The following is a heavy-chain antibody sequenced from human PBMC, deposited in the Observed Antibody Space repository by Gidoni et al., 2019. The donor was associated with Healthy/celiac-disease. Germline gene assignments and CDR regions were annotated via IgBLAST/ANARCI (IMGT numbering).Heavy chain of an antibody. CDR2: ISGSGGST. D-gene: IGHD5-18*01. Sequence: EVQLLESGGGLVQPGGSLRPPCADSGFPFSSYAMSWVRQAPGKGLEWVSAISGSGGSTYYADSVKGRFTISRDNSKNTLYLQMNSLRAEDTAVYYCAKFVRYGLYYFDYWGQGTLVTVSS. V-gene: IGHV3-23*01. CDR3: AKFVRYGLYYFDY. J-gene: IGHJ4*02. CDR1: GFPFSSYA.